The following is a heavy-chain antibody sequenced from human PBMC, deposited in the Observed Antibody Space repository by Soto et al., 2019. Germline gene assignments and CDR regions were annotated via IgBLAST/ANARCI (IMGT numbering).Heavy chain of an antibody. V-gene: IGHV3-53*04. Sequence: EVQLVESGGGLVQPGGSLRLSCAASGFTVSSHYMSWVRQAPGKGLEWVSRIYSGGSTYYADSVRGRSTISRHDSKNTLYLEMNSLGAEDTAVYYCARHLRLVGFGEYDLWGRGTLVTVSS. CDR3: ARHLRLVGFGEYDL. CDR1: GFTVSSHY. CDR2: IYSGGST. J-gene: IGHJ2*01. D-gene: IGHD3-10*01.